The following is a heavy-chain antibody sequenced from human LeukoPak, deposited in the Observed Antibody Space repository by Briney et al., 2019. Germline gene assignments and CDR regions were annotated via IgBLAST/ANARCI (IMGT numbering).Heavy chain of an antibody. V-gene: IGHV3-23*01. CDR1: GFTFSSYA. Sequence: GGSLRLSCAASGFTFSSYAMSWVRQAPGKGLEWVSAISGSGGSTYYADSVKGRFTISRDNSKNTLYLQMNSLRAEDTAVYYCAKDRSKYSGRYFFIGYWGQGTLVTVSS. J-gene: IGHJ4*02. D-gene: IGHD1-26*01. CDR3: AKDRSKYSGRYFFIGY. CDR2: ISGSGGST.